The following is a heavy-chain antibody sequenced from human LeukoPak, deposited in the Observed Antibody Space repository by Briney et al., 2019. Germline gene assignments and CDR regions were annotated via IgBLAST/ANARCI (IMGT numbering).Heavy chain of an antibody. J-gene: IGHJ6*03. CDR2: IYTSGST. V-gene: IGHV4-4*09. CDR1: GGSISSYY. Sequence: SETLSPTCTVSGGSISSYYWSWIRQPPGKGLEWIGYIYTSGSTNYNPSLKSRVTISVDTSKNQVSPKVSSVTAADTAVYYCARAPTKIYYYMDVWGKGTTVTVSS. D-gene: IGHD5-24*01. CDR3: ARAPTKIYYYMDV.